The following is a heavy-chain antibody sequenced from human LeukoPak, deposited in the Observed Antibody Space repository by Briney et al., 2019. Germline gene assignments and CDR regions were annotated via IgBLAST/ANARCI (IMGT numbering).Heavy chain of an antibody. Sequence: GESLKISCKGSGYSFTSYWIGWVRQMPGKGLEWMGIIYPGDSDTRYSPSFQGQVTISADKSISTAYLQWSSLKASDTAMYYCARQSYGSGSYYAYFDYWGQGTLVTDSS. CDR2: IYPGDSDT. CDR1: GYSFTSYW. J-gene: IGHJ4*02. CDR3: ARQSYGSGSYYAYFDY. V-gene: IGHV5-51*01. D-gene: IGHD3-10*01.